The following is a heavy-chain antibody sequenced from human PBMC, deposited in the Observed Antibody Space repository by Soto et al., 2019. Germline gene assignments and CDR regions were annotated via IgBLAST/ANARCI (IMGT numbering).Heavy chain of an antibody. CDR3: ERDSYYGSVRRRRTVKVRFDY. D-gene: IGHD3-10*01. CDR1: GFTVSSNY. J-gene: IGHJ4*02. Sequence: GGSLRLSCAASGFTVSSNYMSWVRQAPGKGLEWGSVSYSGGSRYYADPVKGRFTSSRDNSKNTLYLQMNSLRAEDTAVYYCERDSYYGSVRRRRTVKVRFDYWGQGILVTVSS. CDR2: SYSGGSR. V-gene: IGHV3-66*01.